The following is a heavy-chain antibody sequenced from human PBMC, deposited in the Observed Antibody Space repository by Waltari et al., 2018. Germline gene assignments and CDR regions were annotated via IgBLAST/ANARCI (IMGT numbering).Heavy chain of an antibody. CDR2: ISYDGSNK. J-gene: IGHJ4*02. D-gene: IGHD1-26*01. Sequence: QVQLVESGGGVLQPGRSLRLSCAASGFTFSSYGMHWVRQAPGKGLEWVAVISYDGSNKYYADSVKGRFTISRDNSKNTLYLQMNSLRAEDTAVYYCAKKWELLDYWGQGTLVTVSS. CDR1: GFTFSSYG. CDR3: AKKWELLDY. V-gene: IGHV3-30*18.